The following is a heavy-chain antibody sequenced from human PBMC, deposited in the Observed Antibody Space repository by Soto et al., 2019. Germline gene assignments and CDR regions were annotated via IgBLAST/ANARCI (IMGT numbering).Heavy chain of an antibody. Sequence: ASVKVSCKASGYTFTSYDIYWVRQATGQGLAWMGWMNPNTGNSGYAQKFQGRVTMTSDTSISTAHMELSSLRSADTAVYYCARRAETNGWNGFGADKYYFDFWGQGALVTVSS. CDR2: MNPNTGNS. J-gene: IGHJ4*02. CDR1: GYTFTSYD. V-gene: IGHV1-8*01. D-gene: IGHD1-1*01. CDR3: ARRAETNGWNGFGADKYYFDF.